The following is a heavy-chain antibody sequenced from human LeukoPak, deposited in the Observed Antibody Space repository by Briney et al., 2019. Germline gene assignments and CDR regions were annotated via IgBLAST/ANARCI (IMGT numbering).Heavy chain of an antibody. Sequence: PGGSLRLSCAASGFTFSSYSMNWVRQAPGKGLEWVSYISSSSSTIYYADSVKGRFTISRDNAKSSLYLQMNSLRAEDTAVYYCASSSGWPYNWFDPWGQGTLVTVSS. V-gene: IGHV3-48*01. CDR3: ASSSGWPYNWFDP. CDR1: GFTFSSYS. CDR2: ISSSSSTI. D-gene: IGHD6-19*01. J-gene: IGHJ5*02.